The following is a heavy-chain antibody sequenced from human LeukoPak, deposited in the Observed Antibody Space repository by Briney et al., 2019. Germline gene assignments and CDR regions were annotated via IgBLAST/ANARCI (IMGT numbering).Heavy chain of an antibody. J-gene: IGHJ4*02. Sequence: PGGSLRLSCAASGFTFSSYWMSWVRQAPGKGLEWVANMKQDGSEKYYVDSMKGRFTISRDNAKNSLYLQMNSLRAEDTAVYYCATPGGSIVGATIGFDYWGQGTLVTVSS. D-gene: IGHD1-26*01. CDR2: MKQDGSEK. V-gene: IGHV3-7*01. CDR3: ATPGGSIVGATIGFDY. CDR1: GFTFSSYW.